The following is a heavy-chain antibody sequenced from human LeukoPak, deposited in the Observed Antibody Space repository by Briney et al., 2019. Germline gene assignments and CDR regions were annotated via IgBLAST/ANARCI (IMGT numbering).Heavy chain of an antibody. Sequence: GGPLRLSCAASGFTFSGSAMHWVRQASGKGLEWVGRIRSKANTYATAYAASVKGRFTLSRDDSKNTAYLQMNSLKTEDTAVYYCTRLGPHNCVDDCYFDYWGQGTLVTVSS. CDR3: TRLGPHNCVDDCYFDY. CDR1: GFTFSGSA. J-gene: IGHJ4*02. D-gene: IGHD2-21*02. V-gene: IGHV3-73*01. CDR2: IRSKANTYAT.